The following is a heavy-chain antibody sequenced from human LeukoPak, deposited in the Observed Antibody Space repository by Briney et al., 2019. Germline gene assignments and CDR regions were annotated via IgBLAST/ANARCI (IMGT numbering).Heavy chain of an antibody. J-gene: IGHJ5*02. V-gene: IGHV3-74*01. Sequence: PGGSLRLSCAASGFTFSGYWMHWARQSPGKGLVWVSCINGDGSDTLYADSVKGRFTISRDNSKNTLYMKMNSLRVEDTAVYYCARDPRNXGFDPXGXGTXVTV. CDR3: ARDPRNXGFDP. CDR1: GFTFSGYW. CDR2: INGDGSDT. D-gene: IGHD1/OR15-1a*01.